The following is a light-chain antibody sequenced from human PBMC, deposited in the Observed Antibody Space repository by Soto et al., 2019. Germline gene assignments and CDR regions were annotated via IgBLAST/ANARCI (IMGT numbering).Light chain of an antibody. CDR2: AAS. Sequence: DIQLTQSPSFLSASVGDRVTITCRASQGISSYLAWYQQKPGKAPKLLIYAASTLQSGVPSRFSGSGSGTEFTLTISSLQPEDFATYDCKQLNSYPFTCGPGTKVDIK. CDR3: KQLNSYPFT. V-gene: IGKV1-9*01. CDR1: QGISSY. J-gene: IGKJ3*01.